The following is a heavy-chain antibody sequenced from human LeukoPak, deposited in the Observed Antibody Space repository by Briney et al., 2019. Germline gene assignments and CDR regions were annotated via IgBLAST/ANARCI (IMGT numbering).Heavy chain of an antibody. D-gene: IGHD6-19*01. J-gene: IGHJ6*03. CDR1: GYTFTGYY. Sequence: GASVTVSCKASGYTFTGYYMHWVRQAPGQGLEWMGIINPSGGSTSYAQKFQGRVTMTRDMSTSTVYMELSSLRSEDTAVYYCARDSEPGIAVAGAHYYYYYMDVWGKGTTVTVSS. V-gene: IGHV1-46*01. CDR3: ARDSEPGIAVAGAHYYYYYMDV. CDR2: INPSGGST.